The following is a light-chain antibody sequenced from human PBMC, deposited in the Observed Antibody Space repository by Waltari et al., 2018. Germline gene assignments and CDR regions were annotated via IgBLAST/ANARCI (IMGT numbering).Light chain of an antibody. CDR1: QTVLYSSNNNNY. CDR2: WAS. CDR3: QQFYSAPYT. J-gene: IGKJ2*01. V-gene: IGKV4-1*01. Sequence: DIVMAQSTNSLAVSLGERVTINCKSTQTVLYSSNNNNYLAWYQQKPGQPPKLLIYWASTRESGVPDRISGSGSGTDFTLTISSLQAEDVAVYYCQQFYSAPYTFGQGTKLEIK.